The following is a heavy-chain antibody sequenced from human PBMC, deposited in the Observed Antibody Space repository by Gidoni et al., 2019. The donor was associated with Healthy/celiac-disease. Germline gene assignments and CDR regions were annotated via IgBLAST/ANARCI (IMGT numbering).Heavy chain of an antibody. Sequence: QVQLQESGPGLVKPSETLSLTCTVSGGSISSYSWSWIRQPAGKGLEWIGRIYTSGSNNYNPSLKSRVTMSVDTSKNQFSLKLSSVTAADTAVYYCARGWFDYGDYGVLSDPYYYYYYMDVWGKGTTVTVSS. CDR3: ARGWFDYGDYGVLSDPYYYYYYMDV. V-gene: IGHV4-4*07. J-gene: IGHJ6*03. D-gene: IGHD4-17*01. CDR2: IYTSGSN. CDR1: GGSISSYS.